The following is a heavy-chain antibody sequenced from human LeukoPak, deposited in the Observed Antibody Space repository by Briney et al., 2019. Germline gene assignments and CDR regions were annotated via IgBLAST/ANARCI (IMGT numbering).Heavy chain of an antibody. CDR1: GYTFTTYA. J-gene: IGHJ2*01. CDR3: ARAALGSWYFDL. D-gene: IGHD2-15*01. Sequence: AASVKVSCKASGYTFTTYAISWVRQAPGQGLEWMGWISTYNGNTNYAQKFQGRVTLTTDTSTRTAYMDLRSLRSDDTGVYHCARAALGSWYFDLWGRGTLVTVSS. CDR2: ISTYNGNT. V-gene: IGHV1-18*01.